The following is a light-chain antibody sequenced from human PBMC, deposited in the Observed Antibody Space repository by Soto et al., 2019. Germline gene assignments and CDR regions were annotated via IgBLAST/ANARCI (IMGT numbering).Light chain of an antibody. CDR3: CSYAGSYTFV. CDR1: SSDVGGYNY. CDR2: DVS. J-gene: IGLJ2*01. Sequence: QSVLTQPRSVSGSPGQSVTTSCTGTSSDVGGYNYVSWYQQHPGKAPKLMIYDVSKRPSGVPDRFSGSKSGNTASLTISGLQAEDEADYYCCSYAGSYTFVFGGGTKLTVL. V-gene: IGLV2-11*01.